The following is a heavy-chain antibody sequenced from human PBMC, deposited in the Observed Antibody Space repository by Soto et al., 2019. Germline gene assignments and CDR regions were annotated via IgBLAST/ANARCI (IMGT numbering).Heavy chain of an antibody. J-gene: IGHJ6*02. CDR1: GYTFINYA. D-gene: IGHD2-2*01. Sequence: ASVKVSCKASGYTFINYAMHWVRQSPVQRLEWVGWINAGNANTEYSQKFQGRVTITRDTSASTVYMELSSLRSEDTAVYYCARVGTSVGPPDHYGMDVWGQGTTVTVSS. V-gene: IGHV1-3*01. CDR3: ARVGTSVGPPDHYGMDV. CDR2: INAGNANT.